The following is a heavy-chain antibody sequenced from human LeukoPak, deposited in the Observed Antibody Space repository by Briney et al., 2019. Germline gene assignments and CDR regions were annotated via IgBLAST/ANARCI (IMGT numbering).Heavy chain of an antibody. CDR1: GFTFSSYG. Sequence: PGRSLRLSCAASGFTFSSYGMHWVRQAPGKGLEWVAVISYDGSNKYYADSVKGRFTISRDNSKNTLYLQMNSLRAEDTAVYYCARTPGNWGWDAFDIWGQGTMVTVSS. V-gene: IGHV3-30*03. D-gene: IGHD7-27*01. J-gene: IGHJ3*02. CDR2: ISYDGSNK. CDR3: ARTPGNWGWDAFDI.